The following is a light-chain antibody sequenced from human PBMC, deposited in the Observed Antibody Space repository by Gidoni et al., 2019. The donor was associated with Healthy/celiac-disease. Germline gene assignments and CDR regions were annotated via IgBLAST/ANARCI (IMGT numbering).Light chain of an antibody. CDR2: DAS. V-gene: IGKV3-11*01. CDR3: QQRSNWPWT. J-gene: IGKJ1*01. CDR1: LSVSSY. Sequence: IMLPQSPATLSLSPGESATLSCRASLSVSSYLAWYQQKPGQAPRLLIYDASNRATGIPDRFSGSGSGTDFTLTISSLEPEDLAVYYCQQRSNWPWTFGQGTKVEIK.